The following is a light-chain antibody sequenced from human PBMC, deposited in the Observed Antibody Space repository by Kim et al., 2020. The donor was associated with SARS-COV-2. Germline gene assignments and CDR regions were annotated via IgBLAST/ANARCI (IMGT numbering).Light chain of an antibody. J-gene: IGKJ4*01. CDR1: QGIDIY. V-gene: IGKV1-9*01. CDR2: APS. CDR3: HQFESYPLT. Sequence: DIQLTQSPSFLSASVGDRVTITCRASQGIDIYLAWYQQKPAEAPKLLIYAPSTLQSGVPSRFSGSGSGTEFTLTISSLQPEDFATYYCHQFESYPLTFGGGTKVDIK.